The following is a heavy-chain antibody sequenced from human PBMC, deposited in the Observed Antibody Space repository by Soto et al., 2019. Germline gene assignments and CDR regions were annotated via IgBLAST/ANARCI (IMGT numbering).Heavy chain of an antibody. Sequence: GASVKVSCKASGYTFISYGISWVRQAPGQGLEWMGWISAYNGNTNYAQKLQGRVTMTTDTSTSTAYMELRSLRSDDTAVYYCARDMAATMIRAGDWYFDLWGRGTLVTVS. CDR3: ARDMAATMIRAGDWYFDL. J-gene: IGHJ2*01. CDR1: GYTFISYG. V-gene: IGHV1-18*01. CDR2: ISAYNGNT. D-gene: IGHD5-12*01.